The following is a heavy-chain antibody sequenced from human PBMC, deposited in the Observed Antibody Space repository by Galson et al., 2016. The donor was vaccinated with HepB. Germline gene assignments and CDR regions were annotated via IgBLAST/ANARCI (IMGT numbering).Heavy chain of an antibody. CDR2: ISYDGSSK. CDR1: GFTLNSYA. CDR3: VRDRLATNWFDP. V-gene: IGHV3-30-3*01. D-gene: IGHD2-8*01. Sequence: SLRLSCAASGFTLNSYAMHWVRRAPGKGLEWVAVISYDGSSKYYADSVKGRFTISRDNAKNSLYLQMNSLRDEDTAVYYCVRDRLATNWFDPWGQGTLVTVSS. J-gene: IGHJ5*02.